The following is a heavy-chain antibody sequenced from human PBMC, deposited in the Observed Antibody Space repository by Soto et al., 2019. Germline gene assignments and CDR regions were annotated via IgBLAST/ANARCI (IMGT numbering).Heavy chain of an antibody. CDR1: EFTFSDYV. CDR3: ARQNSGWSYYFDF. D-gene: IGHD6-19*01. Sequence: GSLSLSCAASEFTFSDYVMHWVRQAPGKGLEWVAVISSDGSTKYYTDSMKGRFTISRDNSKDTLYLQMNNLRAGDTAVYYCARQNSGWSYYFDFWGQGTLVTVSS. CDR2: ISSDGSTK. V-gene: IGHV3-30-3*01. J-gene: IGHJ4*02.